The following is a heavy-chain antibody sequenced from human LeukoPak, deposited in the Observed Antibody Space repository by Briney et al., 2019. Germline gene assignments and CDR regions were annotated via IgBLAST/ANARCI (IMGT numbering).Heavy chain of an antibody. D-gene: IGHD2-21*02. Sequence: GGFLRLSCAASGFTFNNHWMTWVRQAPGKGLEWVANIKQDESEKYYVDSVKGRFTISRDNSKNTLYLQMNSLRAEDTAVYYCARDELAYCGGDCYLGHAFDIWGQGTMVTVSS. J-gene: IGHJ3*02. CDR2: IKQDESEK. V-gene: IGHV3-7*01. CDR1: GFTFNNHW. CDR3: ARDELAYCGGDCYLGHAFDI.